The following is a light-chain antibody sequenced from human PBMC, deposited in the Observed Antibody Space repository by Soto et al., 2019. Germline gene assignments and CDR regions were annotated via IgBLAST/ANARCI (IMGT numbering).Light chain of an antibody. Sequence: QSVLTKPPSASGSPGQSVTISCTGTSSDVGGYNYVSWYQQHPGKAPKLMIYEVSKWPSGVPDRFSGSKSGNTASLTVSGLQAEDEADYYCSSNAVNKPLVFGGGTKVTVL. CDR1: SSDVGGYNY. J-gene: IGLJ2*01. CDR3: SSNAVNKPLV. V-gene: IGLV2-8*01. CDR2: EVS.